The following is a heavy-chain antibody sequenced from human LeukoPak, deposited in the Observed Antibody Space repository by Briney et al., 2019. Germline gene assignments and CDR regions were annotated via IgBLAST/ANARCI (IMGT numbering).Heavy chain of an antibody. CDR1: GGSFSGYY. D-gene: IGHD2-8*01. CDR2: INHSGST. V-gene: IGHV4-34*01. Sequence: SETLSLTCAVYGGSFSGYYWSWIRQPPGKGLEWIGEINHSGSTNYNPSLKSRVTISVDTSKNQFSLKLTSVTAADTAAYYCASRGTNGEQYYYYGMDVWGQGTTVTVSS. CDR3: ASRGTNGEQYYYYGMDV. J-gene: IGHJ6*02.